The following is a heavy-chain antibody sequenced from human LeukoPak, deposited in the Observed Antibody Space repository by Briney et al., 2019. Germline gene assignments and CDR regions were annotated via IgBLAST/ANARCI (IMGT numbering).Heavy chain of an antibody. J-gene: IGHJ5*02. V-gene: IGHV3-66*01. CDR3: AREAAAGLFDP. CDR1: GFTLSSNY. CDR2: IYSGGST. D-gene: IGHD6-13*01. Sequence: GGSLRLSCAASGFTLSSNYMSWVRQAPGKGLEWVSVIYSGGSTYYADSVKGRFTISRDNSKNTLYLQMNSLRAEDTAVYYCAREAAAGLFDPWGQGTLVTVSS.